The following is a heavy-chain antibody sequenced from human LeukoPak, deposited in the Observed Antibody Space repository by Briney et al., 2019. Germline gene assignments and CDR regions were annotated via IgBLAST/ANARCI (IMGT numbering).Heavy chain of an antibody. CDR3: AIGGIRQTFDN. CDR2: IYYSGST. CDR1: GGSISAYY. J-gene: IGHJ4*02. Sequence: SETLSLTCTVSGGSISAYYWNWIRQPPGKGLEWIGYIYYSGSTNYNPSLKSRVTISVDTSKNQFSLNLASVTAADTAVYYCAIGGIRQTFDNWGQGTLGTVSS. V-gene: IGHV4-59*01. D-gene: IGHD3-3*02.